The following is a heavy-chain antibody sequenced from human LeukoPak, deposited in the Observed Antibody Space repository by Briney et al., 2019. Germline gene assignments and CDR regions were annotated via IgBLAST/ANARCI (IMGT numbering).Heavy chain of an antibody. V-gene: IGHV1-8*01. D-gene: IGHD5-24*01. CDR3: ARGIRRDGYKSSLHY. CDR2: MNHNSGNT. Sequence: GASVKVFCKASGYTLTSYDINWVRQATGQGLEWMGWMNHNSGNTGYAQKFQGRVNMTRNTSISTAYMELSSLRSEDTAVYYCARGIRRDGYKSSLHYWGQGTLVTVSS. J-gene: IGHJ4*02. CDR1: GYTLTSYD.